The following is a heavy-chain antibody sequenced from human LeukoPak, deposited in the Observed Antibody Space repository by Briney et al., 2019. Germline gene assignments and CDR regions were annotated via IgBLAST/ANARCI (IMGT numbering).Heavy chain of an antibody. CDR2: IYSGGNT. CDR3: ARGETAAASNF. CDR1: GGSISSYY. Sequence: SETLSLTCTVSGGSISSYYWSWIRQLAGKGLEWIGRIYSGGNTNYNPSLKSRVTMSVDTSKNQFSLKLSSVTAADTAVYYCARGETAAASNFWGQGTLVTVSS. J-gene: IGHJ4*02. D-gene: IGHD6-13*01. V-gene: IGHV4-4*07.